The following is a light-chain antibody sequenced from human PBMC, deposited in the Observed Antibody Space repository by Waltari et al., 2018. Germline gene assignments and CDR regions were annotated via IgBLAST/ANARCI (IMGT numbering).Light chain of an antibody. Sequence: QTVVTQEPSFSVSPGGTVTLTCGLSSGSVSTNNYPSWYQQTPGQPPRTLIYSTNTRPSGVPYRVSGSILGRKAALTITGAQADDESDYYCALYVGSAMWVFGGGTKLTVL. CDR3: ALYVGSAMWV. CDR2: STN. J-gene: IGLJ3*02. CDR1: SGSVSTNNY. V-gene: IGLV8-61*01.